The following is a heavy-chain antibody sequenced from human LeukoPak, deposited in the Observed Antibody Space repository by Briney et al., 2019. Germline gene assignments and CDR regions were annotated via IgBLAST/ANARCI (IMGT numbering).Heavy chain of an antibody. CDR1: GGSLSGYY. CDR2: INHSGST. J-gene: IGHJ4*02. V-gene: IGHV4-34*01. D-gene: IGHD3-22*01. CDR3: ARLPTYYYDSSGYYHFGYSDY. Sequence: SETLSLTCAVSGGSLSGYYWTWIRQPPGKGLEWIGEINHSGSTNYNPSLKSRVTISVDTSRKQFFLRLSSVTAADTAVYYCARLPTYYYDSSGYYHFGYSDYWGQGTLVTVSS.